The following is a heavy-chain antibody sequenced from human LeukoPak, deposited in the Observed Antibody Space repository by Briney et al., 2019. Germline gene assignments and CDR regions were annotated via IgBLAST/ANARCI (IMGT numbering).Heavy chain of an antibody. CDR1: GFTFSSYA. CDR2: ISYDGSNK. J-gene: IGHJ4*02. Sequence: PGRSLRLSCAASGFTFSSYAMHWVRQAPGKGLEWVAVISYDGSNKYYADSVKGRFTISRDNSKNTLYLQMNSLRAEDTAVYYCARVRIVAGREQGFDNWGQGTLVTVSS. V-gene: IGHV3-30-3*01. D-gene: IGHD6-19*01. CDR3: ARVRIVAGREQGFDN.